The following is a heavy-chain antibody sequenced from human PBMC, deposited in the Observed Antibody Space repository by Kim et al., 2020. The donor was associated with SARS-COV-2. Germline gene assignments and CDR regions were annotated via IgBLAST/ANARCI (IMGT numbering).Heavy chain of an antibody. CDR3: ARVVPDYGMDV. J-gene: IGHJ6*02. CDR2: T. Sequence: TYYNPSLKRRVTISVDTSKSPFSLKLSSVTAADTAVYYCARVVPDYGMDVWGQGTTVTVSS. V-gene: IGHV4-39*07.